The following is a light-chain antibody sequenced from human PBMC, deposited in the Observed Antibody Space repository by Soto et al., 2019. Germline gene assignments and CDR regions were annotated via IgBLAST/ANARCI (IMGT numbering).Light chain of an antibody. J-gene: IGLJ2*01. V-gene: IGLV1-44*01. Sequence: QTVVTQPPSASGTPGQRVTISCSGSSSNIGSNTVNWYQQLTGTAPKLLIYSNNQRPSGVPDRFSGSKSGTSASLAISGLQAEDEADYYCAAWDDSLNGPHVVFGGGTKLTVL. CDR3: AAWDDSLNGPHVV. CDR2: SNN. CDR1: SSNIGSNT.